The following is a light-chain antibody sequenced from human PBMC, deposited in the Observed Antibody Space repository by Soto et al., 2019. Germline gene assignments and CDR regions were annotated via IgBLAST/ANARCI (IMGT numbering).Light chain of an antibody. Sequence: EIVLTQSPGTLPLSPGEGATLSCRASQSVRSTYLAWYQQKPGQAPRLLIYGASSRATGIPDRFSGSGSGTDFTLTISRLEPEDFAVYYCQQYDSSLRTFGQGTKVDIK. J-gene: IGKJ1*01. CDR2: GAS. CDR1: QSVRSTY. V-gene: IGKV3-20*01. CDR3: QQYDSSLRT.